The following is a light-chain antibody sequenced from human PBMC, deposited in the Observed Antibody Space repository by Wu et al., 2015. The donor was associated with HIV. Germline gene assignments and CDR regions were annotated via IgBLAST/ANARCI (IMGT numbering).Light chain of an antibody. J-gene: IGKJ4*01. CDR1: QSIGTN. CDR3: QQRGYWGT. Sequence: EIVMTQSPATLSVSPGERATLSCRASQSIGTNLVWYQQKPGQAPRLLIYGASTRATGIPVRFSGSGSGTEFTLTIRSLQSEDFAVYYCQQRGYWGTFGGGTKVETK. V-gene: IGKV3-15*01. CDR2: GAS.